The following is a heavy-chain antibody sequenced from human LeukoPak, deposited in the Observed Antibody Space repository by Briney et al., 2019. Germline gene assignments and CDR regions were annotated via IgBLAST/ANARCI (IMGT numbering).Heavy chain of an antibody. Sequence: PGGSLRLSCAASGFTFSSYWVHWVRQAPGKGLVWVSRINSDGSSTSYADSVKGRFTISRDNAKNTLYLQMNSLRAEDTAVYYCAREPAVHDYFDYWGQGTLVTVSS. V-gene: IGHV3-74*01. J-gene: IGHJ4*02. CDR3: AREPAVHDYFDY. D-gene: IGHD3-10*02. CDR1: GFTFSSYW. CDR2: INSDGSST.